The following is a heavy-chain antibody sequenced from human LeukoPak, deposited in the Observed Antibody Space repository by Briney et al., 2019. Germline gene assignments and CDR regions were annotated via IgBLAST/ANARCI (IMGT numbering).Heavy chain of an antibody. Sequence: ASVKVSCKASGYTFTGYYMHWVRQAPGQGLEWMGRINPNSGGTNYAQKFQGRVTITRDTSISTAYMELSRLRSDDTAVYYCARVKTIYDSRGYYPTWGRGTLVTVSS. V-gene: IGHV1-2*06. J-gene: IGHJ5*02. CDR2: INPNSGGT. CDR1: GYTFTGYY. D-gene: IGHD3-22*01. CDR3: ARVKTIYDSRGYYPT.